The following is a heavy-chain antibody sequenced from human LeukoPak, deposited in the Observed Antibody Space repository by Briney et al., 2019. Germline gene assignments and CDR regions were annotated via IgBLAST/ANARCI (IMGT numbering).Heavy chain of an antibody. Sequence: PGGSLRLSCVISGFTFSNYDMNWVRQAPGKGLEWVSYISNSGSSKYYVDSVKGRFTISRDNAKNSLYLQMNSLRAEDTAVYYCASLTVTGGSLSDYWGQGTLVTVSS. V-gene: IGHV3-48*03. CDR3: ASLTVTGGSLSDY. CDR2: ISNSGSSK. D-gene: IGHD2-15*01. CDR1: GFTFSNYD. J-gene: IGHJ4*02.